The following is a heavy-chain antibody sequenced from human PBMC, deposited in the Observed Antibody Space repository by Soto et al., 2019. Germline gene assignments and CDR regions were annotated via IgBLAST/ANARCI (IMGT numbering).Heavy chain of an antibody. CDR1: GFSLSTSGVG. Sequence: QITLKESGPTLVKPTQTLTLTCTFSGFSLSTSGVGVGWIRQPPGKALEWLALIYWDDDKRYSPSLKSRLTLTKDTSKNQVVLTMTNMDPVDTATYYCAHTWNYYGSGSYYDYYGMDVWGQGTTVTVSS. CDR2: IYWDDDK. J-gene: IGHJ6*02. V-gene: IGHV2-5*02. D-gene: IGHD3-10*01. CDR3: AHTWNYYGSGSYYDYYGMDV.